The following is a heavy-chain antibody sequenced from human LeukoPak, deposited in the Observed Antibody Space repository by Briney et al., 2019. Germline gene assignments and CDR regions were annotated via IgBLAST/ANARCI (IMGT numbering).Heavy chain of an antibody. D-gene: IGHD3-22*01. CDR3: ARDLHYDSSPDDAFDI. J-gene: IGHJ3*02. CDR2: IRYDGSNK. CDR1: GFTFSSYG. Sequence: PGGSLRLSCAASGFTFSSYGMHWVRQAPGKGLEWVAFIRYDGSNKYYADSVKGRFTISRDNSKNTLYLQMNSLRAEDTAVYYCARDLHYDSSPDDAFDIWGQGTMVTVSS. V-gene: IGHV3-30*02.